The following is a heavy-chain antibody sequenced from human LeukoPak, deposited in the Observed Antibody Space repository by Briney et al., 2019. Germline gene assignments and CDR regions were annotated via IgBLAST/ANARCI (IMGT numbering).Heavy chain of an antibody. V-gene: IGHV3-21*01. CDR1: GFTFSSYS. Sequence: PGGSLRLSCAASGFTFSSYSMNWVRQAPGKGLEWVSSISSSSSYIYYADSVKGRFTISRVNAKNSLYLQLNSLRAEDTAVYYCASFPKGIPARPEGFYFDYWGQGTLVTVSS. CDR3: ASFPKGIPARPEGFYFDY. D-gene: IGHD6-6*01. J-gene: IGHJ4*02. CDR2: ISSSSSYI.